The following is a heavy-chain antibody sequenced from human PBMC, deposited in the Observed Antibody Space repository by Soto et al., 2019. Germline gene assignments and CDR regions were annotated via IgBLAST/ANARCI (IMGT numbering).Heavy chain of an antibody. Sequence: PSETLSLTCTVSGGSISSGDYYWSWIRQPPGKGLEWIGYIYYSGSTYYNPSLKSRVTISVDTSKNQFSLKLSSVTAADTAVYYCARGVTTVTTSDYWGQGTLVTVSS. CDR1: GGSISSGDYY. CDR3: ARGVTTVTTSDY. J-gene: IGHJ4*02. CDR2: IYYSGST. D-gene: IGHD4-17*01. V-gene: IGHV4-30-4*01.